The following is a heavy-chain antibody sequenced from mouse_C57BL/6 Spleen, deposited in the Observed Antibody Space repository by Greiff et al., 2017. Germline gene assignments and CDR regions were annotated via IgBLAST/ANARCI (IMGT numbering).Heavy chain of an antibody. Sequence: QVQLQQPGAELVRPGTSVKLSCKASGYTFTSYWMHWVKQRPGQGLEWIGVIDPSDSYTNYNQKFKGKATLTVDTSSSTAYMQLSSLTSEDSAVYYCARCDYDDFDYWGQGTTLTVSS. CDR2: IDPSDSYT. CDR1: GYTFTSYW. J-gene: IGHJ2*01. D-gene: IGHD2-4*01. CDR3: ARCDYDDFDY. V-gene: IGHV1-59*01.